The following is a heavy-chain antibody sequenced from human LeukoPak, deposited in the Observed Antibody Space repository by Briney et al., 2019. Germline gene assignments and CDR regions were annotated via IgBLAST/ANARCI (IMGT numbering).Heavy chain of an antibody. V-gene: IGHV4-59*08. CDR3: ASNILTGSAWFDP. D-gene: IGHD3-9*01. J-gene: IGHJ5*02. CDR1: GGSISSYY. CDR2: IYYSGST. Sequence: SETLSLTCTVSGGSISSYYWSWIRQPPGKGLEWIGYIYYSGSTNYNPSLKSRITISVDTSKNQFSLKLSSVTAADTAVYYCASNILTGSAWFDPWGQGTLVTVSS.